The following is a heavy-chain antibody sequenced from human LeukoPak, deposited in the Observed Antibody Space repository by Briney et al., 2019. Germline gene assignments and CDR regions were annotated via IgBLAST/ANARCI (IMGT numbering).Heavy chain of an antibody. CDR2: FDPEDGET. CDR3: AKLSGISAAIHIDY. V-gene: IGHV1-24*01. D-gene: IGHD2-2*02. CDR1: GYTLTELS. Sequence: ASVKVSCKVSGYTLTELSMHWVRQAPGKGLEWMGGFDPEDGETIYAQKFQGRVTMTEDTSTDTAYMALSSLRSEDTAVYYCAKLSGISAAIHIDYWGQGTLVTVSS. J-gene: IGHJ4*02.